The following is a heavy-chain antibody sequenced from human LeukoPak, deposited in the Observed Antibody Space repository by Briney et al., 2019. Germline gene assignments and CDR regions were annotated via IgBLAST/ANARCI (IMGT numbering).Heavy chain of an antibody. CDR2: INPNSGNT. J-gene: IGHJ3*02. CDR3: ARAVAGAFDI. Sequence: ASVRVSCKASGYTFTGYYMHWVRQAPGQGLEWMGWINPNSGNTGYAQKFQGRVTMTRNTSISTAYMELSSLRSEDTAVYYCARAVAGAFDIWGQGTMVTVSS. CDR1: GYTFTGYY. V-gene: IGHV1-8*02. D-gene: IGHD6-19*01.